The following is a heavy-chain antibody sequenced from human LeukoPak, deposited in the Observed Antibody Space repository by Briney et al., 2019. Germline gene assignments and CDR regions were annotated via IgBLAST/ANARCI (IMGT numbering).Heavy chain of an antibody. Sequence: GGSLRLSCATSGFNFDRYTIHWVRQAPGKGLEWVSLAGWTGGTTFYSDSVRGRFTISRDSGRKSVYLQVNSLTTDDTAFYFCAKELDTMFFDYWGQGALVTVSS. J-gene: IGHJ4*02. CDR1: GFNFDRYT. CDR2: AGWTGGTT. CDR3: AKELDTMFFDY. D-gene: IGHD3-10*02. V-gene: IGHV3-43*01.